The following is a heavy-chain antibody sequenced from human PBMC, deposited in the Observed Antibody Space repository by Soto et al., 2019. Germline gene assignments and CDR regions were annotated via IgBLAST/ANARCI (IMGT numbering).Heavy chain of an antibody. D-gene: IGHD2-15*01. CDR2: INSDGSVS. Sequence: EVKLVESGGGLVQPGGSLRLSCAASGFTFSNYWMYWVRQAPGQGLVWVSRINSDGSVSRYADSVKGRLTISRDNVKNTLYLQMNRLRVDDTDIYYCARGDCVGGSCYSLAGSFYYYMDVWGQGTTVTVFS. CDR3: ARGDCVGGSCYSLAGSFYYYMDV. V-gene: IGHV3-74*01. CDR1: GFTFSNYW. J-gene: IGHJ6*03.